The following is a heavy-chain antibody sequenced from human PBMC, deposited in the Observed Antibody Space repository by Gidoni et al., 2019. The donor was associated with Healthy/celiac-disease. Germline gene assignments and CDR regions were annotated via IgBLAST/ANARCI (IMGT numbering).Heavy chain of an antibody. CDR3: ARMQWLVLDY. V-gene: IGHV4-39*01. Sequence: QLQLQESGPGLVKPSETRSPPCTVSGGSISSSSYYWGWIRQPPGKGLEWIGSIYYSGSTYYNPSLKSRVTISVDTSKNQFSLKLSSVTAADTAVYYCARMQWLVLDYWGQGTLVTVSS. CDR1: GGSISSSSYY. J-gene: IGHJ4*02. CDR2: IYYSGST. D-gene: IGHD6-19*01.